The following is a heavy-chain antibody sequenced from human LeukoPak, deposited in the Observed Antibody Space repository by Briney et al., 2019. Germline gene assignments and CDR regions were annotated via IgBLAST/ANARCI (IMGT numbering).Heavy chain of an antibody. J-gene: IGHJ4*02. CDR1: GFTFSSYG. V-gene: IGHV3-30*02. CDR2: IRYDGSNK. Sequence: PGGSLRLPCAASGFTFSSYGMHWVRQAPGKGLEWVAFIRYDGSNKYYADSVKGRFTISRDNSKNTLYLQMNSLRAEGTAVYYCARWYSSSPGYFDYWGQGTLVTVSS. D-gene: IGHD6-6*01. CDR3: ARWYSSSPGYFDY.